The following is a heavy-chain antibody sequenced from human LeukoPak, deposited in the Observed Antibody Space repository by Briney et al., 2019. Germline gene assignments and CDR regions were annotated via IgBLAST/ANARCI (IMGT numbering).Heavy chain of an antibody. V-gene: IGHV3-30-3*01. Sequence: GSLGLSCAASGFIFSSYAMHWVRQAPGKGLEWVAVISYDGSNKYYADSVKGRFTISRDNSKNTLYLQMNSLRAEDTAVYYCARDDRMGELSFHLYTDYWGQGTLVTVSS. CDR1: GFIFSSYA. D-gene: IGHD3-16*02. CDR3: ARDDRMGELSFHLYTDY. CDR2: ISYDGSNK. J-gene: IGHJ4*02.